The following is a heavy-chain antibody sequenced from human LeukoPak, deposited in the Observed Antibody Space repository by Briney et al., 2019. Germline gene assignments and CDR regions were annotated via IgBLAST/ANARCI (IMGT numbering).Heavy chain of an antibody. J-gene: IGHJ4*02. CDR3: TRYYDILTGYYTDY. V-gene: IGHV3-49*04. D-gene: IGHD3-9*01. CDR2: IRSKAYGGTT. Sequence: GGSLRLSCTASGFTFGDYAMSWVRQAPGKGLEWVGFIRSKAYGGTTEYAASVKGRFTISRDDSKSTAHLQMNSLKTEDTAVYYCTRYYDILTGYYTDYWGQGTLVTVSS. CDR1: GFTFGDYA.